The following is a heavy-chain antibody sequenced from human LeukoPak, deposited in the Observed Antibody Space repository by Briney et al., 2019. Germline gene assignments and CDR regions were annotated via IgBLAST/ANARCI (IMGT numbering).Heavy chain of an antibody. J-gene: IGHJ4*02. CDR1: VGSISSGASS. D-gene: IGHD6-13*01. CDR2: IHYSGNT. CDR3: ARDAGPFYFDY. Sequence: SETLSLTCAVSVGSISSGASSWSWIRQPPGKDLEWIGYIHYSGNTYYNPSLKGRVTISLDKSKNQFSLNLSSVTAADTAVYYCARDAGPFYFDYWGQGILVTVSP. V-gene: IGHV4-30-2*01.